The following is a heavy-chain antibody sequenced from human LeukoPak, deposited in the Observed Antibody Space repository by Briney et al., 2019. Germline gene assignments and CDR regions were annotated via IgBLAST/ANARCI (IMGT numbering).Heavy chain of an antibody. Sequence: SETLSLTCAVYGGSFSGYYWSWIRHPPGKGLEWIGEINHSGSANYNASLKSRVTISVDTSKNQFSLRLSSVTAADTAVYYCARLGTGYDSSGYSIGWFDPWGQGTLVTVSS. V-gene: IGHV4-34*01. D-gene: IGHD3-22*01. CDR3: ARLGTGYDSSGYSIGWFDP. CDR2: INHSGSA. CDR1: GGSFSGYY. J-gene: IGHJ5*02.